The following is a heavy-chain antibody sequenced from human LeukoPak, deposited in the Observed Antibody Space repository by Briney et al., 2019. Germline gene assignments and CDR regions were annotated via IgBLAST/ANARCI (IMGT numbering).Heavy chain of an antibody. V-gene: IGHV1-2*02. CDR2: INPNSGGT. Sequence: ASVKVSCKASGYTFTGYYMHWVRQAPGQGLEWMGWINPNSGGTNYAQKFQGRVTMTRDTSINTAYMELSRLTSDDTAVYYCARAVDTATLDYWGQGTLVTVSS. J-gene: IGHJ4*02. D-gene: IGHD5-18*01. CDR3: ARAVDTATLDY. CDR1: GYTFTGYY.